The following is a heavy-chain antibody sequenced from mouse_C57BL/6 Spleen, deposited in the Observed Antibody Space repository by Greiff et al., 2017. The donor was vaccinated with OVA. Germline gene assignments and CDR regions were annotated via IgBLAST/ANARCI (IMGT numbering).Heavy chain of an antibody. CDR3: AREGGMDYGFDY. CDR1: GFTFSSYA. Sequence: EVKLMESGGGLVKPGGSLKLSCAASGFTFSSYAMSWVRQTPEKRLEWVATISDGGSYTYYPDNVKGRCTISRDNAKNNLYLQMSHLKSEDTAMYYCAREGGMDYGFDYWGQGTTLTVSS. D-gene: IGHD1-1*01. V-gene: IGHV5-4*01. J-gene: IGHJ2*01. CDR2: ISDGGSYT.